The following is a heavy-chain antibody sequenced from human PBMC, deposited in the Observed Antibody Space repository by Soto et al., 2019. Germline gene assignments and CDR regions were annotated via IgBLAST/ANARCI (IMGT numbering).Heavy chain of an antibody. CDR1: GFTFSSYA. CDR3: ANHAAAAAPDY. J-gene: IGHJ4*02. Sequence: EVQLLESGGGLVQPGGSLRLSCAASGFTFSSYAMRWVRQAPGKGLEWVSLISGSGGGTCYADSVKGRFTISRDNSKNSLYLQMNRLRAEDTAVYYCANHAAAAAPDYWGQGTLGTVSA. V-gene: IGHV3-23*01. D-gene: IGHD6-13*01. CDR2: ISGSGGGT.